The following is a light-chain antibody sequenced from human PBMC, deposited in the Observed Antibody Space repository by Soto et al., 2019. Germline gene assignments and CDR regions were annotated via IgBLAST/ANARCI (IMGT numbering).Light chain of an antibody. CDR1: QSVSSSY. CDR3: QKYISYS. J-gene: IGKJ1*01. Sequence: EIVLTQSPGTLSLSPGERATLSCRASQSVSSSYLAWYQQKPGQAPRLLIYGASSRATGIPDRFSGSGSGTDFTLKISSMDSEDSAKYYCQKYISYSFGQGTKVDIK. V-gene: IGKV3-20*01. CDR2: GAS.